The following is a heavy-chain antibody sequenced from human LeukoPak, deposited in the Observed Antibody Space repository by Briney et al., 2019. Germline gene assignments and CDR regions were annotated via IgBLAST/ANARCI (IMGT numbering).Heavy chain of an antibody. Sequence: SETLSLTCTVSGGSISSYYWSWIRQPPGKGLEWIGYIHYSGSTNYNPSLKSRVSISVDTSKNQFSLKLSSVTAADTAVYYCARDYGYGWYYYMDVWGKGTTVTVSS. D-gene: IGHD5-18*01. CDR2: IHYSGST. V-gene: IGHV4-59*01. CDR3: ARDYGYGWYYYMDV. CDR1: GGSISSYY. J-gene: IGHJ6*03.